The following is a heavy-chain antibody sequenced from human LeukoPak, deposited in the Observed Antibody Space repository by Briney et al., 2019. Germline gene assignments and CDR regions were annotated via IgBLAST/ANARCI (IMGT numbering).Heavy chain of an antibody. J-gene: IGHJ4*02. Sequence: GGSLRLSCAASGFTFSSYWMHWVRQAPGKGLVWVSRINNDGSSTIYADSVRGRFTISRDNAKNTLYLQMNNLRDEDTAVYYCAGKTSGAVPIIWGQGTLVTVSS. CDR1: GFTFSSYW. CDR3: AGKTSGAVPII. D-gene: IGHD3-10*01. V-gene: IGHV3-74*01. CDR2: INNDGSST.